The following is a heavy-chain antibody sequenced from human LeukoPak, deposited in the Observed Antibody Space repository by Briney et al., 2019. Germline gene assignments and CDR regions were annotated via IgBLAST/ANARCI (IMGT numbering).Heavy chain of an antibody. CDR2: IYYSGSI. CDR3: ARGRFLEWSDPSWFDP. V-gene: IGHV4-31*03. D-gene: IGHD3-3*01. CDR1: SGSITTGGYY. J-gene: IGHJ5*02. Sequence: PSETLSLTCTVSSGSITTGGYYWSWIRQHPGKGLEWIGNIYYSGSIYYNPSLKSRPIISIDTSKNQFSLKLTSVTAADTAVYYCARGRFLEWSDPSWFDPWGQGTLVTVSS.